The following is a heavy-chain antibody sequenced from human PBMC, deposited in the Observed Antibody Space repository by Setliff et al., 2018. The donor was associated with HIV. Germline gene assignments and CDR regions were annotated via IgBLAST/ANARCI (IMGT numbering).Heavy chain of an antibody. Sequence: SETLSLTCAVYGGAFSSGSYYWSWMQQPAGKGLEWIGHIYTSGSTNYNPSLKSRVTISVDTSKNQFSLNLTSVTAADTAVYYCASRVYYYDSNNFLREEGFDPWGQGTLVTVSS. CDR1: GGAFSSGSYY. CDR3: ASRVYYYDSNNFLREEGFDP. V-gene: IGHV4-61*09. CDR2: IYTSGST. D-gene: IGHD3-22*01. J-gene: IGHJ5*02.